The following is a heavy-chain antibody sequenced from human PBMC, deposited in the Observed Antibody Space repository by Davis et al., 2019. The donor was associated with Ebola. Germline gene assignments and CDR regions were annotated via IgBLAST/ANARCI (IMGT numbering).Heavy chain of an antibody. CDR1: GYTFSSYA. J-gene: IGHJ4*02. D-gene: IGHD5-24*01. CDR3: AREWQNYFPY. V-gene: IGHV1-3*01. Sequence: AASVTVSCKASGYTFSSYAMHWARQAPGQRLEWMGWINAANGNTRYSQSFQGRVTITRDTSTRTAYLEVTNLTSEDTAVYYCAREWQNYFPYWGQGTLVTVSS. CDR2: INAANGNT.